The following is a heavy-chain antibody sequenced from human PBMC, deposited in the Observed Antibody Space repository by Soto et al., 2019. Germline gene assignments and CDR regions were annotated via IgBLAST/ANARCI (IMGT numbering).Heavy chain of an antibody. CDR3: ASGGSGYYENYYYMDV. D-gene: IGHD3-3*01. CDR1: GFTFSDYY. Sequence: GGSLRLSCAASGFTFSDYYMSWIRQAPGKGLEWVSYISSSGSNIYYADSVKGRFTISRDNAKNSLYLQMNSLRAEDTAVYYCASGGSGYYENYYYMDVWGKGTTVTVSS. CDR2: ISSSGSNI. J-gene: IGHJ6*03. V-gene: IGHV3-11*01.